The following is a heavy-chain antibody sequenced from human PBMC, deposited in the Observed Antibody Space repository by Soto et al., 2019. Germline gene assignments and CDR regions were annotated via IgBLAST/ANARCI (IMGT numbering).Heavy chain of an antibody. D-gene: IGHD5-18*01. CDR2: ITGGGGRT. CDR3: AKEYSSVSRGSFDY. CDR1: GFTFTNYA. Sequence: GGSLRLSCAASGFTFTNYAMNWVRQAPGKGLEWVSGITGGGGRTFYADSVKGRFTNSRDNSKNTVYLKMNNVRADDTAVYYCAKEYSSVSRGSFDYWGQGALVTVSS. V-gene: IGHV3-23*01. J-gene: IGHJ4*02.